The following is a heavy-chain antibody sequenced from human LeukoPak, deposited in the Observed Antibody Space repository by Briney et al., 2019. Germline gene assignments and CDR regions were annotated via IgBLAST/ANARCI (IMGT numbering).Heavy chain of an antibody. D-gene: IGHD5-24*01. CDR1: GYSFSSGYY. CDR2: IYHSGST. CDR3: ASPLEMDV. V-gene: IGHV4-38-2*01. Sequence: PSETLSLTRAVSGYSFSSGYYWGWIRQPPGKGLEWIGSIYHSGSTYYNPSLKSRVTISVDTSKNQFSLKLSSVTAADTAVYYCASPLEMDVWGKGTTVTVSS. J-gene: IGHJ6*04.